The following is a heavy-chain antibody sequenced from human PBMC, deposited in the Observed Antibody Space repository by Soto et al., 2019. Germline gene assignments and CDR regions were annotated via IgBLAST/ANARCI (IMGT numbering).Heavy chain of an antibody. D-gene: IGHD2-21*01. CDR2: ISYDGSNK. CDR1: GFTFISYG. Sequence: GSLRLSCASSGFTFISYGMHWVRQAPGTGLEWVAVISYDGSNKYYADSVKGRFTISRDNAKRSLYLQMMRLTAEDTAIYYCGRGCCGGLFDPWGQGTMVTVSS. J-gene: IGHJ5*02. V-gene: IGHV3-30*03. CDR3: GRGCCGGLFDP.